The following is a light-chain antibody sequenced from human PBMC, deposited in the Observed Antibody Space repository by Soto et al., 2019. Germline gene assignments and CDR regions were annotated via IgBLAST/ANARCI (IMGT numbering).Light chain of an antibody. J-gene: IGKJ4*01. Sequence: EIVLTQSPATLSLSPGVRATLSCRASQSVSRLLAWYQHQPGQAPRRLIYDASNRATGIPAMFSGSASGTDFTLTITSLEPEDFEVYYCQQRSHWPRTFGGGTKVEIK. CDR2: DAS. CDR1: QSVSRL. V-gene: IGKV3-11*01. CDR3: QQRSHWPRT.